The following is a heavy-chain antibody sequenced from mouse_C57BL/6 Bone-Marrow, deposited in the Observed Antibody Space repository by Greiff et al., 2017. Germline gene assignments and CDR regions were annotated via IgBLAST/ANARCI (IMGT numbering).Heavy chain of an antibody. D-gene: IGHD1-1*01. CDR1: GFNIKDDY. Sequence: EVQLQQSGAELVRPGASVKLSCTASGFNIKDDYMHWVKQRPEQGLEWIGWIDPENVDTEYASKFQGKATIKANTSSHTAYLQLSCLTSEDTAVYYCTAVHCYCRGQGTTLTVSS. J-gene: IGHJ2*01. V-gene: IGHV14-4*01. CDR2: IDPENVDT. CDR3: TAVHCYC.